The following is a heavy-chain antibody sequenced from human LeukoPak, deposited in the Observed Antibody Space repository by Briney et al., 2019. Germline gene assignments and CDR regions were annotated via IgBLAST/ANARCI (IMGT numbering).Heavy chain of an antibody. D-gene: IGHD5-12*01. V-gene: IGHV3-30-3*01. CDR1: GFTFNKYA. J-gene: IGHJ4*02. CDR2: VSYLGNDK. Sequence: GGSLRLSCAASGFTFNKYAMHWVRQAPGKGLEWVAVVSYLGNDKFYADSVKGRFTISRDNAKNSLYLQMNSLRAEDTAVYYCARGEGYSGYLDQDYWGQGTLVTVSS. CDR3: ARGEGYSGYLDQDY.